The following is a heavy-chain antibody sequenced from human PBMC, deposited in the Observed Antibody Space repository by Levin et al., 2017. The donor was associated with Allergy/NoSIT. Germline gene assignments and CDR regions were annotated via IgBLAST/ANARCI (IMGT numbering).Heavy chain of an antibody. J-gene: IGHJ6*02. D-gene: IGHD3/OR15-3a*01. CDR3: AKGGDGDWAGYNYGMDV. CDR2: ISGSGGSP. Sequence: GGSLILSCAASGFTFSSYAMSWVRQAPGKGLEWISGISGSGGSPHYVDSVRGRFTISRDNSQNTLFLHMYSLIDEATAVYYGAKGGDGDWAGYNYGMDVWGQGTTVTVSS. CDR1: GFTFSSYA. V-gene: IGHV3-23*01.